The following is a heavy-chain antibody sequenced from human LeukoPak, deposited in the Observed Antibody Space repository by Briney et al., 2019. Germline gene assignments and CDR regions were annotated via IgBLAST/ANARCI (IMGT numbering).Heavy chain of an antibody. D-gene: IGHD6-13*01. CDR2: INPNSGGT. V-gene: IGHV1-2*02. J-gene: IGHJ5*02. CDR3: AREEGIAAAGRVYNWFDP. Sequence: ASVKVSCKASGYTFTGYYMHWVRQAPGQGPEWMGWINPNSGGTNYAQKFQGRVTMTRDTSISTAYMELSRLRSDDTAVYYCAREEGIAAAGRVYNWFDPWGQGTLVTVSS. CDR1: GYTFTGYY.